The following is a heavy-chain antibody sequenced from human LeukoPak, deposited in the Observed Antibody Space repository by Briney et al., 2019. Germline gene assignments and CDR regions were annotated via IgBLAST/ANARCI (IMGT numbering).Heavy chain of an antibody. J-gene: IGHJ4*02. V-gene: IGHV4-34*01. D-gene: IGHD6-19*01. CDR2: VNHSGST. CDR3: ARGPYSGWYYSFDY. CDR1: GGSFSGYY. Sequence: SETLSLTCAVCGGSFSGYYWSWIRQPPGKGLEWIGEVNHSGSTNYNPSLKSRVTISVDTSKNQFSLKLSSVTAADTAVYYCARGPYSGWYYSFDYWGQGTLVTVSS.